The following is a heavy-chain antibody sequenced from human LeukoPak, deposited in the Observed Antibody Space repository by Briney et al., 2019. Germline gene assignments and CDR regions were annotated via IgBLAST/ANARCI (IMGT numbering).Heavy chain of an antibody. Sequence: ASVKVSCKASGYTFTSYGISWVRQAPGQGLEWMGWISAYNGNTNYAQKLQGSVTMTTDTSTSTAYMELRSLRSDDTAVYYCARENSNHFYYYYGMDVWGQGTTVTVSS. CDR2: ISAYNGNT. CDR1: GYTFTSYG. D-gene: IGHD6-13*01. V-gene: IGHV1-18*01. CDR3: ARENSNHFYYYYGMDV. J-gene: IGHJ6*02.